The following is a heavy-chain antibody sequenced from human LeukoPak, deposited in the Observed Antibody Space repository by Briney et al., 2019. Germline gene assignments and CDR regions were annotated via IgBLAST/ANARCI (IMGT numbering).Heavy chain of an antibody. CDR3: ARTSLVRDTTSYYMGPFDY. CDR1: GYTFTNYY. CDR2: TNPSGGRT. D-gene: IGHD1-26*01. J-gene: IGHJ4*02. V-gene: IGHV1-46*01. Sequence: GASVKVSCKASGYTFTNYYMHWVRQAPGQGLEWMGITNPSGGRTAYAQRFQGRVTVTSDMSTSTVYMELSSLTSEDTAVYYCARTSLVRDTTSYYMGPFDYWGQGALVTVSS.